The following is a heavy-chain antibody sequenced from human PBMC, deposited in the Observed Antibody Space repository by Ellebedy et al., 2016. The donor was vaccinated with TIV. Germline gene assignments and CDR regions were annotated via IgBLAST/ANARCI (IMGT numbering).Heavy chain of an antibody. CDR3: AGLKPDSSGPDF. Sequence: SVKVSCKASGGTFGKYAISWVRQAPGQGLEWMGRIIPILGIVNYAQKFQDRVTIIADNSWSTAYMELSSLRSEDTAVYYCAGLKPDSSGPDFWGQGTLVTVSS. CDR2: IIPILGIV. J-gene: IGHJ4*02. D-gene: IGHD3-10*01. V-gene: IGHV1-69*04. CDR1: GGTFGKYA.